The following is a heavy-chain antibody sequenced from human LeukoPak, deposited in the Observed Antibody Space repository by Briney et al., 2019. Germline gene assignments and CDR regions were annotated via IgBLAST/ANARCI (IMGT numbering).Heavy chain of an antibody. V-gene: IGHV3-74*01. J-gene: IGHJ3*01. CDR1: GFTFGNYL. Sequence: PGGSLRLSCAASGFTFGNYLINWVRQAPGKGLVWVSRVHSDGTITNYADSVKGRFSISRDSAKNTLYLQMSSLRSEDTAVYYCTREQEDCTGTTCYRAFDVWGQGTMVTVS. CDR2: VHSDGTIT. CDR3: TREQEDCTGTTCYRAFDV. D-gene: IGHD2-2*01.